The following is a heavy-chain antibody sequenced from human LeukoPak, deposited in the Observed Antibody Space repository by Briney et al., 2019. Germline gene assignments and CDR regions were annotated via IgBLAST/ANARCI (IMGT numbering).Heavy chain of an antibody. D-gene: IGHD2-2*01. CDR3: ARVVPAAKGYGMDV. CDR1: GFTFSSYS. V-gene: IGHV3-48*02. CDR2: ISSSSSTI. Sequence: PGGSLRLSCAAPGFTFSSYSMNWVRQAPGKGLEWVSYISSSSSTIYYADSVKGRFTISRDNAKDSLYLQMNSLRDEDTAVYYCARVVPAAKGYGMDVWGQGTTVTVSS. J-gene: IGHJ6*02.